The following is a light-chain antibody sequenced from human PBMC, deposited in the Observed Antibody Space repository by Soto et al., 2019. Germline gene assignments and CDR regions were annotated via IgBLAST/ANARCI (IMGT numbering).Light chain of an antibody. CDR1: QGIRDD. CDR3: QHYNSYSEA. CDR2: SAS. Sequence: AIQMTQSPSSLSASVGDRVTITCRASQGIRDDLAWYQQKPGKAPKLLIYSASSLPSGVPSRFSGSGSGTDFTLTISSLQPDDFATYYCQHYNSYSEAFGQGTKVELK. V-gene: IGKV1-6*01. J-gene: IGKJ1*01.